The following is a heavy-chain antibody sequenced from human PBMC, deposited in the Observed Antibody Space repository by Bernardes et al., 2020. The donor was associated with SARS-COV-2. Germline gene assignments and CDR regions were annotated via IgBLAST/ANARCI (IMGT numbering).Heavy chain of an antibody. CDR2: INHLGST. J-gene: IGHJ5*02. Sequence: SETLSLTCAVYGGSLRGYFWSWIRQSPGKGLEWIGEINHLGSTNYNPSLKSRVTISVDTSKNQFSVKLSSVTAADTSVYYCARGGAFASGYYRWGQGTLVTVSS. D-gene: IGHD3-22*01. CDR3: ARGGAFASGYYR. V-gene: IGHV4-34*01. CDR1: GGSLRGYF.